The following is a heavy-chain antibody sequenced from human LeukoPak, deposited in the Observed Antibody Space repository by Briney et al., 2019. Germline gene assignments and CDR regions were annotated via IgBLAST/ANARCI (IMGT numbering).Heavy chain of an antibody. CDR3: ARHREDIVVVTFDY. CDR1: GGSISSSGYY. V-gene: IGHV4-39*01. Sequence: SETLSLTCTVSGGSISSSGYYWGWIRQPPGKGLEWSGSICDSGNTYYHTSHKTRVTISVDKYKNPFSLRLSSVTAADPAVYYCARHREDIVVVTFDYWGQGTLVTVPS. CDR2: ICDSGNT. D-gene: IGHD2-2*01. J-gene: IGHJ4*02.